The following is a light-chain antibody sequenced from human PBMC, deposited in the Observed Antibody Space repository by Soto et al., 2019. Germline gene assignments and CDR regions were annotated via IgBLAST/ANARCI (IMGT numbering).Light chain of an antibody. Sequence: QSALTQPPSASGSPGQSVTISCTGTSSDIGGYSYVSWYQQHAGKAPKLIIYEVTKQPSGVPHRFSGSKSGDTASLTVSGLQADDEADYYCSSYAGSNKRVFGGGTKVTVL. CDR2: EVT. CDR3: SSYAGSNKRV. J-gene: IGLJ2*01. V-gene: IGLV2-8*01. CDR1: SSDIGGYSY.